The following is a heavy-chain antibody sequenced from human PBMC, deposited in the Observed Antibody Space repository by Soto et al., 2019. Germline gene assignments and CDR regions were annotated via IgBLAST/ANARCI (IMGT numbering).Heavy chain of an antibody. Sequence: QVQLQESGPGLVKPSQTLSLTCTVSGGSISSGGYYWSWIRQHPGKGLEWIGYIYYSGSTYYNPSLKSRVTISVDTSKNQFSLKLSSVTAADTAVYYCARDRVEYYYGSGSYLELYYFDYWGQGTLVTVSS. V-gene: IGHV4-31*03. CDR2: IYYSGST. J-gene: IGHJ4*02. D-gene: IGHD3-10*01. CDR1: GGSISSGGYY. CDR3: ARDRVEYYYGSGSYLELYYFDY.